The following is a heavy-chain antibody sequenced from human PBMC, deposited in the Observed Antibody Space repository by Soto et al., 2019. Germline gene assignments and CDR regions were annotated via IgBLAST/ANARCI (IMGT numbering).Heavy chain of an antibody. D-gene: IGHD6-19*01. CDR3: ARDRYSSGWYPIDY. Sequence: GGSLRLSCAASGFTFSNYWMSWVRQAPGKGLEWVANIKQDGREEYYVDSVKGRFTISRDNAENSLYLQMNSLRAEDTAVYYCARDRYSSGWYPIDYWGQGTLVTVS. CDR2: IKQDGREE. CDR1: GFTFSNYW. V-gene: IGHV3-7*03. J-gene: IGHJ4*02.